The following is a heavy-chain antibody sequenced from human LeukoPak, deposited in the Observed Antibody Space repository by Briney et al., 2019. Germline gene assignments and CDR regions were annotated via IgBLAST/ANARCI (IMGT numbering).Heavy chain of an antibody. CDR2: IKSKTDGGTT. D-gene: IGHD6-13*01. CDR1: GFTFSNAW. V-gene: IGHV3-15*01. Sequence: GGSLRLSSAASGFTFSNAWMSWVRQAPGKGLEWVGRIKSKTDGGTTDYAAPVKGRFTISRDDSKNTLYLQMNSLRAEDTAIYYCAKVRGYSSTWYYFDYWGQGTLVTVSS. CDR3: AKVRGYSSTWYYFDY. J-gene: IGHJ4*02.